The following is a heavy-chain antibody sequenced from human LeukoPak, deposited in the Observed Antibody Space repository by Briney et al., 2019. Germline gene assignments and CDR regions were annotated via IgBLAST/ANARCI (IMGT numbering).Heavy chain of an antibody. CDR2: INTNTGNP. Sequence: GASVKVSCKASGYTFTNYAMNWVRQAPGQGLEWMGWINTNTGNPTYAQGFTGRFVFSLDTSVSTAYLQISSLKAEDTAVYYCARELLIGTTEVYGMDVWGQGTTVTVSS. D-gene: IGHD1-7*01. J-gene: IGHJ6*02. CDR1: GYTFTNYA. V-gene: IGHV7-4-1*02. CDR3: ARELLIGTTEVYGMDV.